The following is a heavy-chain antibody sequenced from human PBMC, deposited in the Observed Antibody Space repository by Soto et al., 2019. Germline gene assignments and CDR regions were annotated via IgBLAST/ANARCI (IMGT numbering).Heavy chain of an antibody. V-gene: IGHV4-59*08. J-gene: IGHJ5*02. D-gene: IGHD6-13*01. CDR2: VYYSGST. CDR1: GGSITDFY. Sequence: PSETLSLTCTVSGGSITDFYWSWIRQPPGRGLEWIGYVYYSGSTNYSPSLKSRVSMSVDTSKSQFSLKLTSVTAADTAVYYCARHRDSSSWLSWFDPWGQGTLVTVSS. CDR3: ARHRDSSSWLSWFDP.